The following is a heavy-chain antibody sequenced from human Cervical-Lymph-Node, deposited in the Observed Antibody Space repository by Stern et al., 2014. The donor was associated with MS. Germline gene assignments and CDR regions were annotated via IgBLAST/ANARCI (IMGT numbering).Heavy chain of an antibody. J-gene: IGHJ3*01. V-gene: IGHV1-46*03. CDR1: GYTFIDYY. CDR3: AREGADNDAFDV. D-gene: IGHD1-26*01. Sequence: VQLVESGAEVKKPGASVTVSCRTSGYTFIDYYIHWVRQAPGQGLEWMGIIHLSAGATTYAQKFQGRVTMTRDSSTNTAYMQLGSLTSEDTAVFFCAREGADNDAFDVWGQGTMVTVSS. CDR2: IHLSAGAT.